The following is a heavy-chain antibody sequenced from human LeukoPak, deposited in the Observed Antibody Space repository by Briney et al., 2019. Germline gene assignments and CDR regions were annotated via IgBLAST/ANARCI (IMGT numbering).Heavy chain of an antibody. J-gene: IGHJ4*02. CDR1: GYTFTSYA. Sequence: GASLKVSCKASGYTFTSYAMYWVREAPRRGLGWVGCINTNTGEPTYAQAFRGRFVFSLDTTVSTHYLQNSSVKAADTAVYYSARGNGDWGQKTLVPVSS. D-gene: IGHD3-10*01. CDR2: INTNTGEP. CDR3: ARGNGD. V-gene: IGHV7-4-1*02.